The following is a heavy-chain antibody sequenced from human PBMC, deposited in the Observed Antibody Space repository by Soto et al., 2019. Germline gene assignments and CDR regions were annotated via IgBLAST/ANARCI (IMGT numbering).Heavy chain of an antibody. V-gene: IGHV4-39*01. D-gene: IGHD3-3*01. CDR2: IYYIGST. J-gene: IGHJ4*02. Sequence: SETLSLTCTGSGGSISSGSYYWVWIRQPPGKGLEWILSIYYIGSTFFNPSLKSRDTISVDTPQSQFSLKLSSVTAADTAVYYCARQYYDFWGGYNKVWYFDYWGQGTLVTLSS. CDR1: GGSISSGSYY. CDR3: ARQYYDFWGGYNKVWYFDY.